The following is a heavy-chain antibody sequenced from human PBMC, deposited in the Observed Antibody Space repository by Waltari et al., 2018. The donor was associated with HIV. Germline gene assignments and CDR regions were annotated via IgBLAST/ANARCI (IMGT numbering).Heavy chain of an antibody. CDR1: GGSISSYY. V-gene: IGHV4-4*07. CDR2: IYTSGST. D-gene: IGHD3-22*01. CDR3: ARDRGYYDSSGSWAFDI. Sequence: QVQLQESGPGLVKPSETLSLTCTVSGGSISSYYWSCIRQPAGKGLEWIGRIYTSGSTNYNPSLKSRVTMSVDTSKNQFSLKLSSVTAADTAVYYCARDRGYYDSSGSWAFDIWGQGTMVTVSS. J-gene: IGHJ3*02.